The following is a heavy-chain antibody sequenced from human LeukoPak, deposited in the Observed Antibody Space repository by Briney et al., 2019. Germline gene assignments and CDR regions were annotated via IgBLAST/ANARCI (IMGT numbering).Heavy chain of an antibody. CDR3: ARGYYYDSSGPTEYFQH. D-gene: IGHD3-22*01. J-gene: IGHJ1*01. CDR2: IYPGDSDT. Sequence: GESLRISCKGSGYSFTSYWIGWVRQIPGKGLEWMGIIYPGDSDTRYSPSFQGQVTISADKSISTAYLQWSSLKASDTAMYYCARGYYYDSSGPTEYFQHWGQGTLVTVFS. V-gene: IGHV5-51*01. CDR1: GYSFTSYW.